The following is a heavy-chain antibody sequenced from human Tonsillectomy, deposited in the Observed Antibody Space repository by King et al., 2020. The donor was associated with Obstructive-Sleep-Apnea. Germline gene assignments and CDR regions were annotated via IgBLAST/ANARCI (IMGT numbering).Heavy chain of an antibody. CDR2: AFYSDIT. D-gene: IGHD3-10*01. Sequence: QLQESGPGLVKPSETLSLTCIVSGGSVTSNYWSWIRQPPGKGLEWIWYAFYSDITSYNPSLKSRVTISLDTSKNQFSLKLRSVTAADTAIYFCVSSAIYYSASQWGPGTLVTVSS. CDR3: VSSAIYYSASQ. V-gene: IGHV4-59*02. J-gene: IGHJ4*02. CDR1: GGSVTSNY.